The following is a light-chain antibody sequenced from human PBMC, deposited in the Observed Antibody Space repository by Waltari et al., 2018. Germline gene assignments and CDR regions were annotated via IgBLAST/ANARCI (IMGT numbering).Light chain of an antibody. CDR2: QAS. Sequence: DIQMTQSPSTLSASVGDRVTITRRASQSVRNWLAWYQQKPGKAPRLLIYQASTLENGVPSRFSGSGSGTEFTLTISGLQPDDCATYYCQQYDNNRTFGQGTKVEIK. J-gene: IGKJ1*01. CDR1: QSVRNW. V-gene: IGKV1-5*03. CDR3: QQYDNNRT.